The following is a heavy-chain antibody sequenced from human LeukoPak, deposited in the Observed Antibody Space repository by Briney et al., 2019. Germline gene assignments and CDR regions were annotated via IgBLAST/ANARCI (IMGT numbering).Heavy chain of an antibody. D-gene: IGHD6-19*01. Sequence: ASVKVSCKASGFTFTSHDYNWVRQATGQGLEWMGWMNPNSGNTGYAQKFQGRVTMTRDTSITTVYMELSSLTSEDTAVYYCAKDTSAYSSGWTWDYWGQGTLVTVSS. CDR3: AKDTSAYSSGWTWDY. CDR1: GFTFTSHD. J-gene: IGHJ4*02. CDR2: MNPNSGNT. V-gene: IGHV1-8*01.